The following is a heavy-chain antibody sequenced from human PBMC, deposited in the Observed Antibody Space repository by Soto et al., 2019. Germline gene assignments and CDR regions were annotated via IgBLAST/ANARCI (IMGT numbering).Heavy chain of an antibody. CDR3: ARGSARRGAAFDI. D-gene: IGHD1-26*01. Sequence: SETLSLTCTVSNGSIGSYHWGWIRQSPGKGLEWIGSVSHSGITKYDPSLKGRVTISEDTSKNRISLSVDSVTAADTALYYCARGSARRGAAFDIWGRGTMVIVSS. V-gene: IGHV4-59*01. J-gene: IGHJ3*02. CDR2: VSHSGIT. CDR1: NGSIGSYH.